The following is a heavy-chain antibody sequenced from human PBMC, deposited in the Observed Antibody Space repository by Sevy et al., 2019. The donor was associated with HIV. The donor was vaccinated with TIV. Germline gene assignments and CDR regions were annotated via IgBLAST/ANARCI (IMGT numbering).Heavy chain of an antibody. V-gene: IGHV3-30*04. CDR1: GFTFSSYA. CDR2: ISYDGSNK. D-gene: IGHD3-3*01. Sequence: GRSLRLSCAASGFTFSSYAMHWVRQAPGKGLEWVAVISYDGSNKYYADSVKGRFTISRDNSKNTLYLQMNSLRAEDTAVYYCARDWAYHDFWSGYYPNYYYGMDVWGQGTTVTVSS. J-gene: IGHJ6*02. CDR3: ARDWAYHDFWSGYYPNYYYGMDV.